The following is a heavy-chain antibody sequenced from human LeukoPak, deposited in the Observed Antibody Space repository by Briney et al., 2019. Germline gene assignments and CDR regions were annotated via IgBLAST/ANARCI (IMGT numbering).Heavy chain of an antibody. Sequence: GGSLRLSCAASGFTFSSYGMHWVRQAPGKGLEWVAVISYDGSNKYYADSVKGRFTISRDNAKNSLSLQVNSLRVEDTAVYYCARMEIVIEPAADSWFDPWGQGTLVTVAS. CDR3: ARMEIVIEPAADSWFDP. V-gene: IGHV3-30*03. J-gene: IGHJ5*02. D-gene: IGHD2-2*03. CDR1: GFTFSSYG. CDR2: ISYDGSNK.